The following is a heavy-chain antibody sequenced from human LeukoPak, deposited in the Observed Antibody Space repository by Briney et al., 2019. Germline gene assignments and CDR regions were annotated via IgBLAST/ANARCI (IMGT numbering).Heavy chain of an antibody. Sequence: SETLSLTCAVYGGSFSGYYWSWIRQPPGKGLEWIGEINHSGSTNYNPSLKSRVTISVDTSKNQFSLKLSSVTAADTAVYYCARGAITMVRGIYYYYYYYMDVWGKGTTVTVSS. V-gene: IGHV4-34*01. CDR3: ARGAITMVRGIYYYYYYYMDV. CDR1: GGSFSGYY. J-gene: IGHJ6*03. CDR2: INHSGST. D-gene: IGHD3-10*01.